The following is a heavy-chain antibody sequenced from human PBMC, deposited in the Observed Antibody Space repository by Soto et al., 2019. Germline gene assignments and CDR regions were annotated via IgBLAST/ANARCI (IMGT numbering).Heavy chain of an antibody. J-gene: IGHJ4*02. CDR3: ATSYSSGWYERYYFDY. V-gene: IGHV3-30*03. D-gene: IGHD6-19*01. CDR2: ISYDGSNK. CDR1: GFTFSSYG. Sequence: QVQLVESGGGVVQPGRSLRLSCAASGFTFSSYGMHWVRQAPGKGLEWVAVISYDGSNKYYADSVKGRFTISRDNSKNTLYLQMNSLRAEDTAVYYCATSYSSGWYERYYFDYWGQGTLVTVSS.